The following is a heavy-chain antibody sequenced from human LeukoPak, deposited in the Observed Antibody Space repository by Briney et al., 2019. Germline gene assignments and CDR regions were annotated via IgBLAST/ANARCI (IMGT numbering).Heavy chain of an antibody. Sequence: GRSLRLSCAASGFTFYDYAMHWVRQAPGKGLEWVSGISWNSGSIVYADSVKGRFTISRDNAKNSLYLQMNSLRAEDTALYYCAKDISGAVAGIGVGWDYWGQGTLVTVSS. CDR2: ISWNSGSI. CDR1: GFTFYDYA. CDR3: AKDISGAVAGIGVGWDY. J-gene: IGHJ4*02. V-gene: IGHV3-9*01. D-gene: IGHD6-19*01.